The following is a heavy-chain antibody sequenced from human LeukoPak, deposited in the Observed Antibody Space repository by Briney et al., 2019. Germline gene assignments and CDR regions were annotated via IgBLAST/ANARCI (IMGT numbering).Heavy chain of an antibody. V-gene: IGHV1-69*04. CDR2: IIPILGIA. CDR3: ASPNPYDSSGYPFDY. J-gene: IGHJ4*02. Sequence: ASVKVSCKASGGTFSSYAISWVRQAPGQGLEWMGRIIPILGIANYAQKFQGRVTITADKSTSTAYMELSSLRSEDTAVYYCASPNPYDSSGYPFDYWGQGTLVTVSS. D-gene: IGHD3-22*01. CDR1: GGTFSSYA.